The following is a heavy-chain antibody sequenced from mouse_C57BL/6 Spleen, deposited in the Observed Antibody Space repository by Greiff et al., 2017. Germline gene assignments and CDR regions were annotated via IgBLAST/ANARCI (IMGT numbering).Heavy chain of an antibody. J-gene: IGHJ1*03. CDR3: TRWMVSWYFDG. Sequence: QVQLQQSGAELVRPGASVTLSCKASGYTFTDYDMHWLKQTPVHGLEWIGAIDPETGGTAYNQKFKGKAILTADKSSSTAYMALRSLTSEDSAVYYCTRWMVSWYFDGWGTGTTVTVSS. D-gene: IGHD2-3*01. V-gene: IGHV1-15*01. CDR1: GYTFTDYD. CDR2: IDPETGGT.